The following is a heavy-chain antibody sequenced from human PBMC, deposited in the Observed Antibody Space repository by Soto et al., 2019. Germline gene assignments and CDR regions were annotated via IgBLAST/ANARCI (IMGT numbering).Heavy chain of an antibody. J-gene: IGHJ3*02. Sequence: GGSLRLSCAASGFTFSSYAMSWVRQAPGKGLKWVSAISGSGGSTYYADSVKGRFTISRDNSKNTLYLQMNSLRAEDTAVYHCAKVGYQLLFSAPYPFDIWGQGKMVTVSS. V-gene: IGHV3-23*01. CDR3: AKVGYQLLFSAPYPFDI. CDR2: ISGSGGST. D-gene: IGHD2-2*01. CDR1: GFTFSSYA.